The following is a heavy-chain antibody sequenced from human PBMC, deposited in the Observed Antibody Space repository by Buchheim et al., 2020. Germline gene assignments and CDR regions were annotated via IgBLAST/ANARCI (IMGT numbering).Heavy chain of an antibody. CDR2: IKQDGSEK. Sequence: EVQLVESGGGLVQPGGSLRLSCAASGFTFSSYWMSWVRQAPGKGLEWVANIKQDGSEKHYVDSVKGRFTISRDNAKISLYLQMNSLRAEDTAVYYCARRPARKTLPVVTAPFDYWGQGTL. D-gene: IGHD2-21*02. V-gene: IGHV3-7*01. CDR1: GFTFSSYW. J-gene: IGHJ4*02. CDR3: ARRPARKTLPVVTAPFDY.